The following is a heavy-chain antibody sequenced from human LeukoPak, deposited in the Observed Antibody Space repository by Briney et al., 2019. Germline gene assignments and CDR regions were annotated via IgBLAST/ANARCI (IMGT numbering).Heavy chain of an antibody. D-gene: IGHD5-18*01. CDR1: GGTFSSYA. Sequence: SVKVSCKASGGTFSSYAISWVRQAPGQGLEWMGGIIPIFGTANYAQKFQGRVTITTDESTSTAYMELSSLRSEDTAVYYCARAGYSYGHDNWFDPWGQGTLVTVSS. J-gene: IGHJ5*02. CDR3: ARAGYSYGHDNWFDP. CDR2: IIPIFGTA. V-gene: IGHV1-69*05.